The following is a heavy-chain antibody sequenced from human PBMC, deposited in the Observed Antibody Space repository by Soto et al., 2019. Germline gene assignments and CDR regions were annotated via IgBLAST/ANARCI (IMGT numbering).Heavy chain of an antibody. CDR2: ISHDGINK. V-gene: IGHV3-30-3*01. J-gene: IGHJ4*02. D-gene: IGHD2-2*01. Sequence: GSLRLSCAASGFTFSSYAMNWVRQAPGKGLEWVALISHDGINKYYADSVRGRFTISRDSSTNTLYLQMNSLRAADTAVYYCGRCTSTSCHLGSDYWGQGTLVTVSS. CDR1: GFTFSSYA. CDR3: GRCTSTSCHLGSDY.